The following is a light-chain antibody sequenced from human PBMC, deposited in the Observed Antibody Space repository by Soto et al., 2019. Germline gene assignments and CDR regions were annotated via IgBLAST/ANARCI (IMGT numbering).Light chain of an antibody. CDR1: SSDVGGYNY. CDR2: EVN. CDR3: SSHTSSNPVV. J-gene: IGLJ2*01. Sequence: QSALTQPACGSGSPGQSITISCTGTSSDVGGYNYVFWYQHHPGKAPKLMIYEVNNRPSGVSDRFSGSKSGNTASLTISGLQAEDEADYYCSSHTSSNPVVFGGGTKVTVL. V-gene: IGLV2-14*01.